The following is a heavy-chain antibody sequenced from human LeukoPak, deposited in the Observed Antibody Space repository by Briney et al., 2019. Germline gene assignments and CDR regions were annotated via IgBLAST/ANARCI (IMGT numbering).Heavy chain of an antibody. D-gene: IGHD5-18*01. CDR3: AKGAASRGHTYVAN. CDR2: VSGSGGST. J-gene: IGHJ4*02. Sequence: GGSLRLSCAASAFTFRPYAMIWVRQAPGKGLEWVSTVSGSGGSTYYADSVKGRFTISRDNSNNTLYLEMNSLRAEDTAVYYCAKGAASRGHTYVANWGQGTLVTVSS. V-gene: IGHV3-23*01. CDR1: AFTFRPYA.